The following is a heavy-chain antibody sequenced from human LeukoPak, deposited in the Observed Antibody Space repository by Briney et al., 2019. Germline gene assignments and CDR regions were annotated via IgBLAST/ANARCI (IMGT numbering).Heavy chain of an antibody. V-gene: IGHV4-59*08. D-gene: IGHD6-6*01. CDR2: IYYSGTT. J-gene: IGHJ4*02. CDR3: ARLPTDSSSDHY. Sequence: PSETLSLTCTVSGGSISGSYWSWIRQPPGKGLEWIGSIYYSGTTNYNPSLKSRVTISVDTSKDQFSLKLSSVTAADTAVYYCARLPTDSSSDHYWGQGTLVTVSS. CDR1: GGSISGSY.